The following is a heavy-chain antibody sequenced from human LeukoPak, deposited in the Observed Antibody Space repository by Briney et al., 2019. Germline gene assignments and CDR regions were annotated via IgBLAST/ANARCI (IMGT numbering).Heavy chain of an antibody. D-gene: IGHD2-2*01. CDR1: GGSISSSSYY. V-gene: IGHV4-39*01. CDR3: ARRGQYCSSTSCHPFDY. Sequence: PSETLSLTCTVSGGSISSSSYYWGWIRQPPGKGLEWIGSIYYSGSTYYNPSLKSRVTISVDTSKNQFSLKLSSVTAADTAVYYCARRGQYCSSTSCHPFDYWGQGTLVTVSS. J-gene: IGHJ4*02. CDR2: IYYSGST.